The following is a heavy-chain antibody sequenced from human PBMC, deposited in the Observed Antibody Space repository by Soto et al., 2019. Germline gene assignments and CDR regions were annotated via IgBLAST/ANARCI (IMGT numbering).Heavy chain of an antibody. D-gene: IGHD4-17*01. Sequence: PGGSLRLSCTASGFTFGDYAMSWFRQAPGKGLEWVGFIRSKTYGGTAEYAASVKGRFTISRDDSKSSAYLQMNSLKTEDTAVYYCSRVAGGDYLSFDSWGQGALVTVSS. CDR2: IRSKTYGGTA. V-gene: IGHV3-49*03. J-gene: IGHJ4*02. CDR1: GFTFGDYA. CDR3: SRVAGGDYLSFDS.